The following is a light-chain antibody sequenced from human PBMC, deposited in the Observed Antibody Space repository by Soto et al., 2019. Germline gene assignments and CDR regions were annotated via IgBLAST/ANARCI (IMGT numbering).Light chain of an antibody. CDR2: AAS. CDR1: QSISSY. V-gene: IGKV1-39*01. Sequence: DVQMTQSPSSLSASVGDRVTITCRASQSISSYLNWYQQKPGKAHKLLIYAASSLQSGVPSRFSGSGSGTDFTLTIRSLQPEDFATYYCKQSYSTPPTFGQGTKVDIK. J-gene: IGKJ1*01. CDR3: KQSYSTPPT.